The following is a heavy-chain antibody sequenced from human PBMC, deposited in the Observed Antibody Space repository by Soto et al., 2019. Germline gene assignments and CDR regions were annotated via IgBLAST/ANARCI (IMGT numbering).Heavy chain of an antibody. D-gene: IGHD6-6*01. CDR1: GVSVSSGGFP. CDR3: ARVKQLVPWYFDL. V-gene: IGHV4-30-2*01. J-gene: IGHJ2*01. CDR2: IYHGETT. Sequence: QLQLQESGSGLVKPSQTLSLTCAVSGVSVSSGGFPWSWIQQPPGKGLEWIGYIYHGETTYYNPSLKSRVTMSSDKSKNQFSLRLTSVTAADTAVYYCARVKQLVPWYFDLWGRGTVVSVSS.